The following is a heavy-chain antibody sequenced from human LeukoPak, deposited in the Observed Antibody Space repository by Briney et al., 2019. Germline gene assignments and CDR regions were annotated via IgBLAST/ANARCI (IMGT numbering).Heavy chain of an antibody. CDR2: ISAYNGNT. CDR3: ARPAKRIAAAGTPRLNWFDP. D-gene: IGHD6-13*01. V-gene: IGHV1-18*01. J-gene: IGHJ5*02. CDR1: GYTFTSYG. Sequence: ASVKVSCKASGYTFTSYGISWVRQAPGQGLEWMGWISAYNGNTNYAQKFQGRVTMTRDTSISTAYMELSRLRSDDTAVYYCARPAKRIAAAGTPRLNWFDPWGQGTLVTVSS.